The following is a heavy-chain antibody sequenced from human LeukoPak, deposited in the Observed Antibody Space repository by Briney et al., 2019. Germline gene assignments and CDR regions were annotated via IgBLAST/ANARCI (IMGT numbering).Heavy chain of an antibody. J-gene: IGHJ3*02. CDR2: ISTDGSST. CDR1: GFTFSSYW. V-gene: IGHV3-74*01. D-gene: IGHD6-6*01. CDR3: VRQYSSSSGRAFDI. Sequence: GGSLRLSCAASGFTFSSYWMHWVRQAPGKGLVWVSRISTDGSSTNSADSVKGRLTISRDNAKNTLYLQMNSLRAEDTAVYYCVRQYSSSSGRAFDIWGQGTMVTVSP.